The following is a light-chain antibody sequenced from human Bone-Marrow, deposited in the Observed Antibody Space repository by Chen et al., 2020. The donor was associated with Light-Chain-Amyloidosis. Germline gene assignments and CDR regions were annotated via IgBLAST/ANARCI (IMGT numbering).Light chain of an antibody. Sequence: DIQITQSPSTLSASVGDRVTITCRTSQTINNWVAWYQQKPGKAPKLLIYKASSLESGVPSRFSGSGSGTEFTLTNSSLQPDDFATYYCQQYNSYSRTFGQGTKVEI. CDR3: QQYNSYSRT. V-gene: IGKV1-5*03. CDR1: QTINNW. J-gene: IGKJ1*01. CDR2: KAS.